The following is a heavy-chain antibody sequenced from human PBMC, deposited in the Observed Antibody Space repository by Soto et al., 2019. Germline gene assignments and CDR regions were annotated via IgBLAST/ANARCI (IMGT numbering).Heavy chain of an antibody. V-gene: IGHV3-21*01. Sequence: PGGSLRLSCSASGFTFNTYTMNWVRQAPGKGLEWLSSISSANSYIYYADSVKGRFTISRDNAENSLYLQMGSLRAEDTAVYYSARGVGIDYWGQGTLVTVSS. CDR1: GFTFNTYT. J-gene: IGHJ4*02. CDR3: ARGVGIDY. CDR2: ISSANSYI. D-gene: IGHD7-27*01.